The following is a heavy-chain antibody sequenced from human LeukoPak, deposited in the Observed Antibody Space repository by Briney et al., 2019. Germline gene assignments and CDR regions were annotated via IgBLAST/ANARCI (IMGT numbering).Heavy chain of an antibody. Sequence: PGGSLRLSCAASGFTLSSNYMSWVRQAPGKGLEWVSVIYSGGGKYYADSVKGRFTISRDNSKNTVYLQMNSLRAEDTAVYYCARDLNYYDSSTYDPYYGMDVWGQGTTVTVSS. V-gene: IGHV3-66*01. D-gene: IGHD3-22*01. CDR3: ARDLNYYDSSTYDPYYGMDV. CDR1: GFTLSSNY. J-gene: IGHJ6*02. CDR2: IYSGGGK.